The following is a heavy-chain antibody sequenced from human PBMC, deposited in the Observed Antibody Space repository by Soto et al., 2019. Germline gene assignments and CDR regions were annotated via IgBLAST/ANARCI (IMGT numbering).Heavy chain of an antibody. CDR3: ARDQKGYGDWIDY. J-gene: IGHJ4*02. V-gene: IGHV3-74*01. D-gene: IGHD4-17*01. CDR2: INSDGSST. CDR1: GFTFSSYW. Sequence: GGSLRLSCAGSGFTFSSYWMHWVRQAPGKGLVWVSRINSDGSSTSYADSVKGRFTISRDNAKNTLYLQMNSLRAEDTAVYYCARDQKGYGDWIDYWGQGTLVTVSS.